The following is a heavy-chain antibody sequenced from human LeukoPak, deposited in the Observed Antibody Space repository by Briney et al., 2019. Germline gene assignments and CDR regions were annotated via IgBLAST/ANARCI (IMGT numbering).Heavy chain of an antibody. Sequence: GGSLRLSCAASGFTFSNYAMSWIRQAPGKGMEWVAYISPNANTIHYADSVKGRFTISIDNAKNSLYLQMNSLRAEDTAVYYCAIRGSPMVRDYWGQGTLVTVSS. CDR2: ISPNANTI. D-gene: IGHD3-10*01. CDR1: GFTFSNYA. V-gene: IGHV3-11*04. J-gene: IGHJ4*02. CDR3: AIRGSPMVRDY.